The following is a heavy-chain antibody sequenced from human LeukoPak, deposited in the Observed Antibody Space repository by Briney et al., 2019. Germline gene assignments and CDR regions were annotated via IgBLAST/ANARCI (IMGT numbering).Heavy chain of an antibody. CDR2: ISYDGSNK. Sequence: GGSLRLSCAASGFTFSSYGMHWVRQAPGKGLEWVAVISYDGSNKYYADSVKGRFTISRDNSKNTLYLQMNSLRAEDTAVYFCARESPLTGGFIYLDFWGQGTLVTVSS. CDR3: ARESPLTGGFIYLDF. CDR1: GFTFSSYG. D-gene: IGHD1-20*01. V-gene: IGHV3-30*03. J-gene: IGHJ4*02.